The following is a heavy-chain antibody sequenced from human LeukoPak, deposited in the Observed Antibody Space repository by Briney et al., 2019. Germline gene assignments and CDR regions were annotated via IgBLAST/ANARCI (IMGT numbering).Heavy chain of an antibody. V-gene: IGHV3-43*01. CDR2: ITRDGGST. CDR3: ANEKPMTFDH. J-gene: IGHJ4*02. CDR1: GFTFDDNT. Sequence: PGGSQRLSCAASGFTFDDNTMHWDRQAPGKGLEWLCLITRDGGSTFYADSVKGRFTISRDSSKKSLFLQMNNLRSEDTALYFCANEKPMTFDHWGQGTLVSVSS.